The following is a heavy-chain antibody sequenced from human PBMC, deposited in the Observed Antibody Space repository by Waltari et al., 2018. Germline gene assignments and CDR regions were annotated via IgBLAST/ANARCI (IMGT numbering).Heavy chain of an antibody. V-gene: IGHV4-38-2*02. CDR2: IYHSGNT. Sequence: QVQLQESGPGLVKPSETLSLTCTVSGDSNSSGYYCAWIRQPPGKGLEWIGSIYHSGNTYYNPSLKSRVTISVDTSKNQFSLKLSSVTAADTAVYYCARGPAAPLGYFDLWGRGTLVTVSS. CDR3: ARGPAAPLGYFDL. J-gene: IGHJ2*01. D-gene: IGHD2-2*01. CDR1: GDSNSSGYY.